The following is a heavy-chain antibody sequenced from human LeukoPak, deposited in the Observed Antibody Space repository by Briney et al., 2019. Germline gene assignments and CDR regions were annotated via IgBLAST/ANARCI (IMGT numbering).Heavy chain of an antibody. V-gene: IGHV4-31*03. CDR3: ARTLDSSGYYGSFDQ. D-gene: IGHD3-22*01. Sequence: SQTLSLTCTVSGGAISSSGYYWTWIRQHPGEGLEWIGYIYYSGTTYYNPSLKSRVAISVDTSKNQFSLKLSSVAAADTAVYYCARTLDSSGYYGSFDQWGQGTLVTVSS. CDR1: GGAISSSGYY. CDR2: IYYSGTT. J-gene: IGHJ4*02.